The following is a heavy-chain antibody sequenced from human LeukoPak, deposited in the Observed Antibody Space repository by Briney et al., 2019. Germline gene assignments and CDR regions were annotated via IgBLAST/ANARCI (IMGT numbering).Heavy chain of an antibody. Sequence: ASVKVSCKVSGYTLTELSMQWVRQAPGKGLEWMGGFDPEDGETIYAQKFQGRVTMTEDTSTDTAYMELSSLRSEDTAVYYCATMIAVASPFDYWGQGTLVTVSS. J-gene: IGHJ4*02. CDR3: ATMIAVASPFDY. D-gene: IGHD6-19*01. CDR2: FDPEDGET. V-gene: IGHV1-24*01. CDR1: GYTLTELS.